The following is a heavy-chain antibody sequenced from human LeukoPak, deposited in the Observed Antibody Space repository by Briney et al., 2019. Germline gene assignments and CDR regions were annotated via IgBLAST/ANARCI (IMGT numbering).Heavy chain of an antibody. Sequence: GGSLRLSCAASGFTFSSYWMSWVRQAPGKGLEWVANIKQDGTEKYYVDSVKGRFTISRDNDKNSLYLQMNSLRAEDTAVYYCTRGAAGPHYFDYWGQGTLVTVSS. D-gene: IGHD6-13*01. CDR2: IKQDGTEK. CDR1: GFTFSSYW. V-gene: IGHV3-7*03. CDR3: TRGAAGPHYFDY. J-gene: IGHJ4*02.